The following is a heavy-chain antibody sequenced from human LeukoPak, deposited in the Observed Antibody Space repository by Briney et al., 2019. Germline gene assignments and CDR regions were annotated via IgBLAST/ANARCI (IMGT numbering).Heavy chain of an antibody. D-gene: IGHD3-10*01. Sequence: PGGSLRLSCAASGFTFSSYEMNWVRQAPGKGLEWVGHIKRKSDGGTTDYGAPVQGRFTISRDDSKNTLYIQMNNLEVEDTAVYFCTTEGSIYGNHALDIWGQGTMVTVSS. J-gene: IGHJ3*02. CDR3: TTEGSIYGNHALDI. CDR1: GFTFSSYE. V-gene: IGHV3-15*01. CDR2: IKRKSDGGTT.